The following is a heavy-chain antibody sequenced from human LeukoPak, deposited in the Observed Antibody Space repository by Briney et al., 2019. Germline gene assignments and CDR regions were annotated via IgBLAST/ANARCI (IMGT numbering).Heavy chain of an antibody. CDR3: ARDLLGYNYYYMDV. Sequence: GGSLRLSCAASGFTFSSYNMNWVRQAPGKGLEGVSSISSSDSYIYYADSVKGRFTISRDNAKNSLFLQMNSLRAEDTAVYYCARDLLGYNYYYMDVLGKGTAVTVSS. J-gene: IGHJ6*03. CDR1: GFTFSSYN. V-gene: IGHV3-21*01. CDR2: ISSSDSYI. D-gene: IGHD3-16*02.